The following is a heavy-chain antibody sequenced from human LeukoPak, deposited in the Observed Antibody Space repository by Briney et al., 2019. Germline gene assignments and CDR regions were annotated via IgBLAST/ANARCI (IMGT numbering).Heavy chain of an antibody. J-gene: IGHJ3*02. CDR3: ARCSLLWFGELSLGCVAFDI. Sequence: KPSETLSLTCTVSGGSISSSSYYWGWIRQPPGKGLEWIGSIYYSGSTYYNPSLKSRFTISVDTSTNQFSLKLSSVTAADTAVYYCARCSLLWFGELSLGCVAFDIWGQGTMVTVSS. CDR2: IYYSGST. CDR1: GGSISSSSYY. D-gene: IGHD3-10*01. V-gene: IGHV4-39*07.